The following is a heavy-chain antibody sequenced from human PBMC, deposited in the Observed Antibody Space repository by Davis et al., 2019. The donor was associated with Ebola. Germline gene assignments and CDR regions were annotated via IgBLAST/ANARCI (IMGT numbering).Heavy chain of an antibody. V-gene: IGHV3-66*04. CDR1: GFTVSTSY. D-gene: IGHD7-27*01. Sequence: PGGSLRLSCAASGFTVSTSYMTWVRQAPGQVLDFVSTISSSGDTNYADSVKGRFTMSRDNSKNTLYLQMNSLRAEDTAVYYCSKHYWGLGAFWGQGTLVTVS. J-gene: IGHJ4*02. CDR3: SKHYWGLGAF. CDR2: ISSSGDT.